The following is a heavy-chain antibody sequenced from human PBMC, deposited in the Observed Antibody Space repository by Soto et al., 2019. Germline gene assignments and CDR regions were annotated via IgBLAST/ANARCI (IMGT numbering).Heavy chain of an antibody. V-gene: IGHV1-69*02. D-gene: IGHD4-17*01. CDR3: ASAYGDYSPIDY. J-gene: IGHJ4*02. CDR2: IIPILGIA. Sequence: SVKVSCKASGGTFSSYTISWVRQAPGQGLEWMGRIIPILGIANYAQKFQGRVTITADKSTSTAYMELSSLRSEDTAVYYCASAYGDYSPIDYWGQGTLVTVSS. CDR1: GGTFSSYT.